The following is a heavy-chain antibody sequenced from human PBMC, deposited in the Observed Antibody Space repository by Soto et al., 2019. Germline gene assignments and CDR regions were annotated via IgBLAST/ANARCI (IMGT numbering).Heavy chain of an antibody. CDR1: EGTSIGRGDY. D-gene: IGHD2-15*01. V-gene: IGHV4-31*11. Sequence: SQTLSLTCGVSEGTSIGRGDYWSLIHQYPGKCLEWIGCIYNTGSAYYNPSLRGRIPMSVDTSKNQFSLRLTSVSAADTSFYYGARERRVRSGWSALWGKGTPDPVS. CDR2: IYNTGSA. J-gene: IGHJ4*02. CDR3: ARERRVRSGWSAL.